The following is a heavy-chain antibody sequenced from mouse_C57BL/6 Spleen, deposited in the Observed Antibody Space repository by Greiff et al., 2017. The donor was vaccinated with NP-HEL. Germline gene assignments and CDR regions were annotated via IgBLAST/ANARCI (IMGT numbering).Heavy chain of an antibody. D-gene: IGHD2-4*01. V-gene: IGHV5-17*01. CDR2: LSRGSSTL. Sequence: EVQLVESGGGLVNPGGSLKLSCAASGFTFSDYGMHWVRQAPETGLAWVAYLSRGSSTLYYADTVQGRFTISRDNAKNTLFLQMTSLRSEDTAMYYCARGGDYGAWFAYWGQGTLVTVSA. CDR1: GFTFSDYG. J-gene: IGHJ3*01. CDR3: ARGGDYGAWFAY.